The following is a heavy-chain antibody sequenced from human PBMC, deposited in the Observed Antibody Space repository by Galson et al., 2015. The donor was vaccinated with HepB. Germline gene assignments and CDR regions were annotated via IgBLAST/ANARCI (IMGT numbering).Heavy chain of an antibody. V-gene: IGHV4-39*01. Sequence: SETLSLTCTVSGGSISSSSYYWGWIRQPPGKGLEWIGSIYYSGSTYYNPSLKSRVTISVDTSKNQFSLKLSSVTAADTAVYYCARHGVYCSGGSCQSGFDYWGQGTLVTVSS. D-gene: IGHD2-15*01. CDR3: ARHGVYCSGGSCQSGFDY. J-gene: IGHJ4*02. CDR1: GGSISSSSYY. CDR2: IYYSGST.